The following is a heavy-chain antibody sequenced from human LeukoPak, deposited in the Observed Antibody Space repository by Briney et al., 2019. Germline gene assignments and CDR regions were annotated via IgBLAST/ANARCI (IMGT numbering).Heavy chain of an antibody. V-gene: IGHV4-39*01. CDR3: ARHDSRGYYRPLDY. CDR2: IYYSGST. D-gene: IGHD3-22*01. Sequence: PSETLSLTCTVSGGSINSTNYYWGWIRQPPGKGLEWIGSIYYSGSTYYNPSLRSRVTISVDTSKNQFSLKLTSVTAADTAVYYCARHDSRGYYRPLDYWGQGTLVTVSS. CDR1: GGSINSTNYY. J-gene: IGHJ4*02.